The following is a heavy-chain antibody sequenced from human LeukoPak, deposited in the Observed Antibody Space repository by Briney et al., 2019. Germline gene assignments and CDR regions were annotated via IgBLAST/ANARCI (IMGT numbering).Heavy chain of an antibody. CDR1: GFTFSSYS. CDR2: ISSSSSTI. V-gene: IGHV3-48*01. Sequence: PGGSLRLSCAASGFTFSSYSMNWVRQAPGKGLEWGSYISSSSSTIYYADSVKGRFTISRDNAKNSLYLQMNSLRAEDTAVYYCARVSYCTNGVCYTDENWFDPWGQGTLVTVSS. J-gene: IGHJ5*02. D-gene: IGHD2-8*01. CDR3: ARVSYCTNGVCYTDENWFDP.